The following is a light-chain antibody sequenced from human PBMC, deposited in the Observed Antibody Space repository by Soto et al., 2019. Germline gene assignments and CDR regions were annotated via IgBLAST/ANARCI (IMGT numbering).Light chain of an antibody. Sequence: DVQITQSPSSLSAFVGDRVTITCRASQVISPYLAWFQQKPGKVPKLLIYATSTLQSGVPSRFSGSGSGTDFTLTITSLQPEDVATYYCQKYNSSPLTFGGGTKVEIK. V-gene: IGKV1-27*01. CDR2: ATS. J-gene: IGKJ4*01. CDR1: QVISPY. CDR3: QKYNSSPLT.